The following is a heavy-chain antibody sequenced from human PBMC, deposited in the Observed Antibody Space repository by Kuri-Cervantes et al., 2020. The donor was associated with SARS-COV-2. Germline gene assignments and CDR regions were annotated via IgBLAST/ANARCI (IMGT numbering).Heavy chain of an antibody. J-gene: IGHJ4*02. Sequence: SETLSLTCTVSGGSISSYYWSWIRQPPGKGLEWIGYIYYSRSTNYNPSLKSRVTISVDTSKNQFSLKLSSVTAADTAVYYCARWPSWSGSIDYWGQGTLVTVSS. D-gene: IGHD3-3*01. V-gene: IGHV4-59*01. CDR2: IYYSRST. CDR1: GGSISSYY. CDR3: ARWPSWSGSIDY.